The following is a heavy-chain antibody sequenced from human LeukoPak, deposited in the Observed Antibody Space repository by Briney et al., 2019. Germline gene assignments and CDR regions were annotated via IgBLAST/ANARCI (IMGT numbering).Heavy chain of an antibody. CDR3: TLIRDCSSTSCQSNDY. CDR1: GFTFSGSA. D-gene: IGHD2-2*01. CDR2: IRSKANSYAT. J-gene: IGHJ4*02. Sequence: GGSLRLSCAASGFTFSGSAMHWVRQASGKGLEWVGRIRSKANSYATAYAASVKGRFTISRDDSKNTAYLQMNSLKTEDTAVYYCTLIRDCSSTSCQSNDYWGQGTLVTVSS. V-gene: IGHV3-73*01.